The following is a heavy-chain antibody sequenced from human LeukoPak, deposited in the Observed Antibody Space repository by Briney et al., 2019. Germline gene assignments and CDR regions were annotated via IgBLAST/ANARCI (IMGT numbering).Heavy chain of an antibody. CDR3: ARDFEWSFDY. J-gene: IGHJ4*02. D-gene: IGHD3-3*01. CDR2: IRSDGSDK. V-gene: IGHV3-30*02. Sequence: GGSLRLSCAAFGFTFSYHGMHWVRRAPGKGLEWVAFIRSDGSDKYYADSVKGRFTISRDSSKNTLFLQMNSLRPEDTAVYFCARDFEWSFDYWGQGTLVTVSS. CDR1: GFTFSYHG.